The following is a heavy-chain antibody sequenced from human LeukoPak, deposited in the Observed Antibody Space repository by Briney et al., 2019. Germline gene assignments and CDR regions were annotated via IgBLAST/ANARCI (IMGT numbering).Heavy chain of an antibody. J-gene: IGHJ4*02. V-gene: IGHV3-30-3*01. CDR1: GFPFSGYA. Sequence: GGSLRLSCAASGFPFSGYAIHWVRQTPGKGLEWVAVISHDGTNKYYADSVKGRFTISRDNSKNTLYLQMNSLRTEDTAVYYCAKVVNCSYLDCWGQGTLVTVSS. CDR3: AKVVNCSYLDC. D-gene: IGHD1-1*01. CDR2: ISHDGTNK.